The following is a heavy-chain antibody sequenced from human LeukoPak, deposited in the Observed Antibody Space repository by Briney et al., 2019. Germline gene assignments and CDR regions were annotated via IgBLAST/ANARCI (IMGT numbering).Heavy chain of an antibody. CDR2: IIPIFGTA. Sequence: ASVKVSCKAPGGTFSSYAISWVRPAPGQGLERMGGIIPIFGTANYAQKFQGRDTITADESTSTAYMELSSLRSEDTAVYYCARGGDSSSWYLGLLGYYYGMDVWGKGTTVTVSS. J-gene: IGHJ6*04. CDR3: ARGGDSSSWYLGLLGYYYGMDV. V-gene: IGHV1-69*01. D-gene: IGHD6-13*01. CDR1: GGTFSSYA.